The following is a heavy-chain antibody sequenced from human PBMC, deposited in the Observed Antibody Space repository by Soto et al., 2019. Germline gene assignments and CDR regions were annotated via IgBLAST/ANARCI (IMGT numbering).Heavy chain of an antibody. V-gene: IGHV1-3*01. CDR2: INAGNGNT. CDR3: ARERKIIVVVPAANWFDP. Sequence: ASVKVSCKASGYTFTSYAMHWVRQAPGQRLEWMGWINAGNGNTKYSQKFQGRVTITRDTSASTAYMELSSLRSEDTAVYYCARERKIIVVVPAANWFDPWGQGTLVTLSS. D-gene: IGHD2-2*01. J-gene: IGHJ5*02. CDR1: GYTFTSYA.